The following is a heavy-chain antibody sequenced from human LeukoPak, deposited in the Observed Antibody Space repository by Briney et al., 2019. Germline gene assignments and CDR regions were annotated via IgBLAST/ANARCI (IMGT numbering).Heavy chain of an antibody. Sequence: GGSLRLSRAASGFTFSSYWMSWVRQAPGKGLEWVANIKQDGSEKYYVDSVKGRFTISRDNAKNSLYLQMNSLRAEDTAVYYCARLDSSGWYPAEYFQHWGQGTLVTVSS. CDR2: IKQDGSEK. J-gene: IGHJ1*01. V-gene: IGHV3-7*01. D-gene: IGHD6-19*01. CDR3: ARLDSSGWYPAEYFQH. CDR1: GFTFSSYW.